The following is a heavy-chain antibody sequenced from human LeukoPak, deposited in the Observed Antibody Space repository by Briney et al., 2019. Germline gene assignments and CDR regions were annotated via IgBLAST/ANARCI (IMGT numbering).Heavy chain of an antibody. J-gene: IGHJ6*03. CDR2: IYYSGST. D-gene: IGHD3-10*01. CDR1: GGSISSYY. CDR3: ARGAPPGLRYYGSGSYYNYYYYYMDV. Sequence: SETLSLTCTVSGGSISSYYWSWIRQPPGKGLEWIGYIYYSGSTNYNPSLKSRVTISVDTSKNQFSLKLSSVTAADTAVYYCARGAPPGLRYYGSGSYYNYYYYYMDVWGKGTTVTISS. V-gene: IGHV4-59*12.